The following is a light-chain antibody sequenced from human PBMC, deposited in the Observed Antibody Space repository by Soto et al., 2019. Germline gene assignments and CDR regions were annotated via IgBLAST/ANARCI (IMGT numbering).Light chain of an antibody. J-gene: IGKJ2*01. CDR2: GAS. CDR1: QSVRSN. V-gene: IGKV3-15*01. Sequence: EVVMTQSPATLSVSPGERATLSCRASQSVRSNLAWYQQKPGQAPRLLTYGASTRATGIPARFSGSGSGTNFTLTISSLPSEDFAVYHCQQYNNWPYTFGQGTKLEIK. CDR3: QQYNNWPYT.